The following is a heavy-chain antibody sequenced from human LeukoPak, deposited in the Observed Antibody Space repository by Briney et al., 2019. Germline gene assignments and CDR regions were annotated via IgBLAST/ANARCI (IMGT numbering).Heavy chain of an antibody. D-gene: IGHD4-17*01. CDR1: GFTFSSYS. V-gene: IGHV3-48*01. CDR3: ARVESQDYGDYTYYFDY. CDR2: ISSSSSTI. J-gene: IGHJ4*02. Sequence: GGSLRLSCAASGFTFSSYSMKWVRQAPGKGREWGSYISSSSSTIYYADSVKGRFTIDRDNAKNSLYLQMNSLRAEDTAVYYCARVESQDYGDYTYYFDYWGQGTLVTVSS.